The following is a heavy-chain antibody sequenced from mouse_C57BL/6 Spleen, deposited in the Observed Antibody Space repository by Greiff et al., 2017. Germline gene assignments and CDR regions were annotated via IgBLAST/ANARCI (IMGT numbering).Heavy chain of an antibody. CDR1: GFSFNTYA. Sequence: EVKLVASGGGLVQPKGSLTLSCAASGFSFNTYALNSIRLAPGTGSEWVARIRSKCNNYATYYADSVKGRFTISRDDSDSMLYLQMNNLKTEDTAMYYCVRHERTWTWYFDVWGTVTTVSVSS. D-gene: IGHD3-3*01. V-gene: IGHV10-1*01. CDR2: IRSKCNNYAT. CDR3: VRHERTWTWYFDV. J-gene: IGHJ1*03.